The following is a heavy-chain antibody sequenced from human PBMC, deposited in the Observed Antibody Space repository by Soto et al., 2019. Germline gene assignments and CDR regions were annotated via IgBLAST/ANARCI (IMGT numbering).Heavy chain of an antibody. Sequence: ASVEVSCKXSGYTFTSYYMHWVRQAPGQGLEWMGIINPSGGSTSYAQKFQGRVTMTRDTSTSTVYMELSSLRSEDTAVYYCARAYYDILTGYQPFDYWGQGTLVTVSS. CDR2: INPSGGST. V-gene: IGHV1-46*01. D-gene: IGHD3-9*01. CDR3: ARAYYDILTGYQPFDY. CDR1: GYTFTSYY. J-gene: IGHJ4*02.